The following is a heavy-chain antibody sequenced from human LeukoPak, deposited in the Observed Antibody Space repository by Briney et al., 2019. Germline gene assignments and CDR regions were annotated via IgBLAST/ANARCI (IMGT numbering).Heavy chain of an antibody. CDR2: LMTSGYT. J-gene: IGHJ4*02. Sequence: PSETLSLTCTVPGASFTNYHWSWVRHPAGKGLGWIGRLMTSGYTDYNPSLKSRVTISVDKSMNQFSLRLTSVAPADTSVYYCASVEIPATGAFDYWGQGTLVTVSS. D-gene: IGHD1-14*01. V-gene: IGHV4-4*07. CDR1: GASFTNYH. CDR3: ASVEIPATGAFDY.